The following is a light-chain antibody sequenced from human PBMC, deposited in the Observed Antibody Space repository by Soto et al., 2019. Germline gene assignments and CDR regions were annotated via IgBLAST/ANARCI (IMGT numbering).Light chain of an antibody. V-gene: IGKV1-5*01. CDR1: QSISGY. Sequence: DIQMTQSPSSLSASVGDRVSITCRASQSISGYLNWYQKKSGQAPKLLMYAASTLQSGVPSRFSGSGSGTEFTLTITSLQPDDFATYYCQQYNSYPWTFGQGTKVDIK. CDR3: QQYNSYPWT. J-gene: IGKJ1*01. CDR2: AAS.